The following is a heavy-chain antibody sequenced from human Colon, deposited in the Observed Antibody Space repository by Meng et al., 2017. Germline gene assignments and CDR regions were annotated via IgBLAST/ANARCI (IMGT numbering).Heavy chain of an antibody. J-gene: IGHJ4*02. D-gene: IGHD3-10*01. Sequence: QVQLGQSGAEVKKPGASVKGSCKASGYTFTTYALHWVRQAPGQTLEWMGWINAGNGDTEYSQNFQGRVTLTRDTSASTAYMELTSLRSEDTAVYYCAREFGGLRSFEYWGRGTLVTVSS. V-gene: IGHV1-3*01. CDR3: AREFGGLRSFEY. CDR2: INAGNGDT. CDR1: GYTFTTYA.